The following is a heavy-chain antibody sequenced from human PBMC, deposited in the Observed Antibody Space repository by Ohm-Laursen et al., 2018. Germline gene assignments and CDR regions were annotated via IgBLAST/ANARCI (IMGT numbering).Heavy chain of an antibody. J-gene: IGHJ4*02. CDR1: GFTFSSYA. CDR2: ISGSGGST. D-gene: IGHD3-22*01. CDR3: ARVSSGRLNY. V-gene: IGHV3-23*01. Sequence: SLRLSCAASGFTFSSYAMSWVRQAPGKGLEWVSGISGSGGSTYHADSVKGRFTISRDNSKNTLYLQMNSLRAEDTAVYYCARVSSGRLNYWGQGTLVTVSS.